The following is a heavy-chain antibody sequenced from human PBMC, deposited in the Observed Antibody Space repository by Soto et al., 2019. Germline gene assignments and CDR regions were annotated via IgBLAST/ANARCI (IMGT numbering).Heavy chain of an antibody. CDR3: VREEQLGPLYYYAMEV. CDR2: IYSSGSA. Sequence: PSETLSLTCTVSGASISSFYCSWIRQPAGKGLEWIGRIYSSGSANFNPSLNSRVSMSVDTSKNQFSLRLNSVTAADTAMYYCVREEQLGPLYYYAMEVWGQGTKVTVSS. V-gene: IGHV4-4*07. CDR1: GASISSFY. J-gene: IGHJ6*02. D-gene: IGHD6-6*01.